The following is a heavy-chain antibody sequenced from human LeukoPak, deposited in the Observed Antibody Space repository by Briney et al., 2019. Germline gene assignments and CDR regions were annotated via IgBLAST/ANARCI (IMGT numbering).Heavy chain of an antibody. CDR1: GGSISSYY. CDR2: IYYSGST. D-gene: IGHD6-19*01. V-gene: IGHV4-59*01. Sequence: PSETLSLTCTVSGGSISSYYWSWIRQPPGKGLEWIGYIYYSGSTNYNPSLKSRVTISVDTSKNQFSLKLSSVTAADTAVYYCARERPLIAVAGIYFDYWGQGTLVTVSS. CDR3: ARERPLIAVAGIYFDY. J-gene: IGHJ4*02.